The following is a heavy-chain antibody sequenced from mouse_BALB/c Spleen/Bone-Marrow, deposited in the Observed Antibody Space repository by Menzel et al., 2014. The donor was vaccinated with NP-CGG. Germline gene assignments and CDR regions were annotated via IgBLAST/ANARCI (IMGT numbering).Heavy chain of an antibody. V-gene: IGHV1S22*01. D-gene: IGHD2-12*01. CDR3: TRGGRPPFDY. J-gene: IGHJ2*01. Sequence: LQQSGSELVRPGASVKLSCEASGYTFTSYWMHWVKQRPGQGLEWIGNIYPGSGSTNYDEKFKSKATLTVDTSSSTAYMQLSSLTSEDSAVYYCTRGGRPPFDYWGQGTTLTVSS. CDR2: IYPGSGST. CDR1: GYTFTSYW.